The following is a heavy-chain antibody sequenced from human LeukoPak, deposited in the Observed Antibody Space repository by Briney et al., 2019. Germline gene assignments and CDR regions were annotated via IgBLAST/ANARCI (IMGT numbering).Heavy chain of an antibody. CDR1: TFTSSNNW. Sequence: PGGSLRLSCAASTFTSSNNWMSWVRQAPGQGLEWVANIKQDGSEKYYVDSVKGRFTISRDNTKTSLYLQMNSLRAEDTAMYYCARDVLAAGATGTFDIWGQGTMVTVSS. J-gene: IGHJ3*02. D-gene: IGHD1-14*01. V-gene: IGHV3-7*03. CDR2: IKQDGSEK. CDR3: ARDVLAAGATGTFDI.